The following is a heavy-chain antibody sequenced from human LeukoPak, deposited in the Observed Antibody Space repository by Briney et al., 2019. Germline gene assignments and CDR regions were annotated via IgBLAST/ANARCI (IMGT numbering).Heavy chain of an antibody. V-gene: IGHV4-59*01. CDR3: ARGLLYCSGGSCYYGFNY. Sequence: SETLSLTCTVSSGSISSYYWSWVRQPPGKGLEWIGYIYYSGSTNYNPSLKSRVTISVDTSKNQFSLKLSSVTAADTAVYYCARGLLYCSGGSCYYGFNYWGQGTLVTVSS. D-gene: IGHD2-15*01. J-gene: IGHJ4*02. CDR1: SGSISSYY. CDR2: IYYSGST.